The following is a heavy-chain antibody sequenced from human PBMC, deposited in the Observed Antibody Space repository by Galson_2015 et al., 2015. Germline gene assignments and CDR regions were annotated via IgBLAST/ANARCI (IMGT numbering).Heavy chain of an antibody. Sequence: SLRLSCAASGFSFSTYWMTWVRQAPGKGLEWVANIKQDGSEKQYVDSVKGRFTISRDNAKNSLYLQMNSLRAEDTAVYYCARDLGRSFDIWGQGTMVTVSS. CDR2: IKQDGSEK. CDR3: ARDLGRSFDI. J-gene: IGHJ3*02. CDR1: GFSFSTYW. V-gene: IGHV3-7*01.